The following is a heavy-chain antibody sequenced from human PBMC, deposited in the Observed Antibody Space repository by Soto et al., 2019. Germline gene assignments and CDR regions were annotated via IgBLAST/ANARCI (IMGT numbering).Heavy chain of an antibody. V-gene: IGHV4-59*01. CDR1: CGSISSYY. Sequence: SETLSLTCTVSCGSISSYYWSWIRQPPGKGLEWIGYIYYSGSTNYNPSLKSRVTISVDTSKNQFSLKLSSVTAADTAAYYCARESGQQLRYWGQGTLVTVSS. J-gene: IGHJ4*02. CDR3: ARESGQQLRY. CDR2: IYYSGST. D-gene: IGHD6-13*01.